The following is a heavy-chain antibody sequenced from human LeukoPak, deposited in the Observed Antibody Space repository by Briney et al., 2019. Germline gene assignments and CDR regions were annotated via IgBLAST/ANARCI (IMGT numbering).Heavy chain of an antibody. CDR2: INPNSGGT. J-gene: IGHJ5*02. CDR3: ARGIAAAGGRWFDP. D-gene: IGHD6-13*01. CDR1: GYTFTDYY. V-gene: IGHV1-2*02. Sequence: ASVKVSCKASGYTFTDYYMHWVRQAPGQGLEWMGWINPNSGGTNYAQQFQGRVTMTRDTSISTAYMELGNLRSDDTAVYYCARGIAAAGGRWFDPWGQGTLVTVSS.